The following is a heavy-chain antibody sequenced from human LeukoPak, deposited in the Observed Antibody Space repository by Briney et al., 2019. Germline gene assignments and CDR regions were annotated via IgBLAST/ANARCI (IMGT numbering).Heavy chain of an antibody. Sequence: SGGSLRLSCAASGFTFSSYWMSWVRQAPGKGLEWVAVLSYDGTNKYYADSVKGRFTISRDNSKNTLYLQMNSLRPEDTAVYYCARGRSSWYPWFDPWGQGTLVTVSS. CDR3: ARGRSSWYPWFDP. J-gene: IGHJ5*02. CDR2: LSYDGTNK. D-gene: IGHD6-13*01. CDR1: GFTFSSYW. V-gene: IGHV3-30-3*01.